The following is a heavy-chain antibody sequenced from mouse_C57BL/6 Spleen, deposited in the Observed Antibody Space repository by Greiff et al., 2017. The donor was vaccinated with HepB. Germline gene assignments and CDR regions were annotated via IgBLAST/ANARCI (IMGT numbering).Heavy chain of an antibody. J-gene: IGHJ2*01. CDR1: GFTFSDYG. CDR2: ISSGSSTI. V-gene: IGHV5-17*01. Sequence: EVQRVESGGGLVKPGGSLKLSCAASGFTFSDYGMHWVRQAPEKGLEWVAYISSGSSTIYYADTVKGRFTISRDNAKNTLFLQMTSLRSEDTAMYYCARDSPRYFDYWGQGTTLTVSS. D-gene: IGHD3-2*01. CDR3: ARDSPRYFDY.